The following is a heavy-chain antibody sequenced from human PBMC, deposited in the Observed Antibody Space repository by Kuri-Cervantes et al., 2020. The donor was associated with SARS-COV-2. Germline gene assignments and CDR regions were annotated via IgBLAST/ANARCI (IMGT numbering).Heavy chain of an antibody. CDR2: IYPSGST. CDR1: GGSISSYY. D-gene: IGHD4-17*01. V-gene: IGHV4-4*07. Sequence: SETLSLTCTVSGGSISSYYWSWIRQPAGKGLEWIGRIYPSGSTNYNPSLKSRVTMSVDTSKNQLSLKLSSVTAADTVVYYCARYDYGDYVDAFDIWGQGTMVTVSS. CDR3: ARYDYGDYVDAFDI. J-gene: IGHJ3*02.